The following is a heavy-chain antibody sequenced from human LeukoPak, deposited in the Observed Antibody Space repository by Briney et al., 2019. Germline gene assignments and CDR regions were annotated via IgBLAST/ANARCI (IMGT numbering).Heavy chain of an antibody. CDR3: ARDISSSWYSDAFDI. Sequence: ASVKVSCKASGYTFTSYAMNWVRQAPGQGLEWMGWINTNTGNPTYAQGFTGRFVFSLDTSVSTAYLQISSLKAEDTAVYYCARDISSSWYSDAFDIWGQGTMITVSS. J-gene: IGHJ3*02. V-gene: IGHV7-4-1*02. CDR1: GYTFTSYA. CDR2: INTNTGNP. D-gene: IGHD6-13*01.